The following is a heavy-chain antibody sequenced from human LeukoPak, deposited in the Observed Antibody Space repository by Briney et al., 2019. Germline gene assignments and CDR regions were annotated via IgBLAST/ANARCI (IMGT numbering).Heavy chain of an antibody. J-gene: IGHJ4*02. V-gene: IGHV4-34*01. CDR1: GGSFSGYY. CDR3: ARRRYYYGSGTKSFDY. D-gene: IGHD3-10*01. Sequence: SETLSLTCAVSGGSFSGYYWSWIRQPPGKGLEWIGEINHSGSTNYNPSLKSRVTISVDTSKNQFSLLLSSVTAADTAVYYCARRRYYYGSGTKSFDYWGQGTLVTVSS. CDR2: INHSGST.